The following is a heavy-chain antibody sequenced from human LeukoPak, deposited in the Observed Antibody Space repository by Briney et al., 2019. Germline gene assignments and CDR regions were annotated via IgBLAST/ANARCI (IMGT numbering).Heavy chain of an antibody. Sequence: SETLSLTCTVSGGSISSSSYYWGWIRQPPGKGLEWIGSIYYSGSTYYNPSLKSRVTISVDTSKNQFSLKLSSVTAADTAVYYCARDHIVEGFDYWGQGTLVTVSS. CDR3: ARDHIVEGFDY. J-gene: IGHJ4*02. D-gene: IGHD2-15*01. V-gene: IGHV4-39*07. CDR1: GGSISSSSYY. CDR2: IYYSGST.